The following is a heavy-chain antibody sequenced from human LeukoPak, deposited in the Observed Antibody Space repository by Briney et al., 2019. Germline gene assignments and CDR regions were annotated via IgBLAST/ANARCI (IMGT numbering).Heavy chain of an antibody. Sequence: PSETLSLTCTVSGGSLSSGGYYWSWIRQPPGKGLEWIGYIYHSGSTYYNPSLKSRVTISVDRSKNQFSLKLSSVTAADTAVYYCARWAYSGSYYDDYWGQGTLVTVSS. CDR1: GGSLSSGGYY. V-gene: IGHV4-30-2*01. CDR2: IYHSGST. J-gene: IGHJ4*02. CDR3: ARWAYSGSYYDDY. D-gene: IGHD1-26*01.